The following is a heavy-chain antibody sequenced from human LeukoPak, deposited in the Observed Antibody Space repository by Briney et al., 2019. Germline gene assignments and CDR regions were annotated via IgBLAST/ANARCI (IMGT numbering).Heavy chain of an antibody. J-gene: IGHJ3*02. CDR2: ISSSSSYI. CDR1: GFTFSSYS. V-gene: IGHV3-21*01. Sequence: PGGSLRLSCAASGFTFSSYSMNWVRQAPGKGLEWVSSISSSSSYIYYADSVKGRFTISRDDAKNSLYLQMNSLRAEDTAVYYCARLSSDDAFDIWGQGTMVTVSS. CDR3: ARLSSDDAFDI.